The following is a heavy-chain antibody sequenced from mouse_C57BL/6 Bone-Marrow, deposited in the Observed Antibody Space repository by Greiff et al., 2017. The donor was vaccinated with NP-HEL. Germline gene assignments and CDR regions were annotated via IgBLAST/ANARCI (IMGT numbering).Heavy chain of an antibody. CDR2: IDPSDSYT. D-gene: IGHD3-3*01. CDR3: AKGPLYYFDY. V-gene: IGHV1-50*01. J-gene: IGHJ2*01. Sequence: VKLQQPGAELVKPGASVKLSCKASGYTFTSYWMQWVKQRPGQGLEWIGEIDPSDSYTNYNQKFKGKATLTVDTSSSTAYMQLSSLTSEDSAVYYCAKGPLYYFDYWGQGTTLTVSS. CDR1: GYTFTSYW.